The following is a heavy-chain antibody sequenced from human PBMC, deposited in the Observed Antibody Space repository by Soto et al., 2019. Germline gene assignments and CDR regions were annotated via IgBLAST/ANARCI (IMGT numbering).Heavy chain of an antibody. CDR3: ARHVGTLLRGYCASTSCRFDP. D-gene: IGHD2-2*01. J-gene: IGHJ5*02. Sequence: SGFTFSSYWMHWVRQVPGKGLVWVSRIHFDGSTTHYADSVKGRFTISADKSISTAYLQWSSLKASDTAMYYCARHVGTLLRGYCASTSCRFDPWGQGTLVTVSS. V-gene: IGHV3-74*01. CDR1: GFTFSSYW. CDR2: IHFDGSTT.